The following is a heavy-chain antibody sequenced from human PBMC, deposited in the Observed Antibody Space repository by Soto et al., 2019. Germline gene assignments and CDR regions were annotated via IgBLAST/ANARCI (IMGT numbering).Heavy chain of an antibody. CDR1: GYTFTTYA. CDR2: VTGDTGGT. Sequence: QVHLVQSGAVVKEPGDSVKVSCMTSGYTFTTYAIHWVRQAPGGGLEWVGWVTGDTGGTKYAREFQGRVTLTRNISASTYYMELSSLTSEDTAVYYCTREYPGFDPWGQGTLVTVSS. J-gene: IGHJ5*02. CDR3: TREYPGFDP. V-gene: IGHV1-3*01. D-gene: IGHD2-2*02.